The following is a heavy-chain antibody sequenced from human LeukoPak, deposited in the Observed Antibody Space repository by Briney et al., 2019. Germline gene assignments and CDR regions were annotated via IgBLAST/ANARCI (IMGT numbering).Heavy chain of an antibody. J-gene: IGHJ4*02. Sequence: GGSLRLSCAASGFTFSNYDMHWARQAPGKGLEWVTFIRSDGSDKYYADSVKGRFTISRDNSRNTLYLQMNSLRPEDTAVYYCARKSSSSWYRYFDYWGQGTLVTVSS. CDR2: IRSDGSDK. CDR3: ARKSSSSWYRYFDY. D-gene: IGHD6-13*01. V-gene: IGHV3-30*02. CDR1: GFTFSNYD.